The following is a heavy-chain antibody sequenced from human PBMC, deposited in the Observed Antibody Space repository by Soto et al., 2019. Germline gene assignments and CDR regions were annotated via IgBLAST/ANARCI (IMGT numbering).Heavy chain of an antibody. CDR2: INSDGSST. Sequence: EVQLVESGGGLVQPGGSLRLSCAASGFTFSSYWMYWVRQVPGKGLVWVSRINSDGSSTSYADSVKGRFTISRDNAKNTLYLQMNSLRAEDTAVYNCARVGYSYGMDVWGQVTTVTVSS. CDR1: GFTFSSYW. D-gene: IGHD5-18*01. J-gene: IGHJ6*02. CDR3: ARVGYSYGMDV. V-gene: IGHV3-74*01.